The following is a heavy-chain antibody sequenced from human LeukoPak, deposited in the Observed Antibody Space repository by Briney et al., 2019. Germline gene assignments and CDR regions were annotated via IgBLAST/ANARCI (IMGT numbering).Heavy chain of an antibody. V-gene: IGHV1-69*05. CDR1: GGTFNSYA. CDR3: ARWTIVATTYYFDY. CDR2: IIPIFGTA. J-gene: IGHJ4*02. Sequence: SVKVSCKASGGTFNSYAISWVRQAPGQGLEWMGGIIPIFGTANYAQKFQGRVTITTDESTNTAYMELSSLRSEDTAVYYCARWTIVATTYYFDYWGQGTLVTVSS. D-gene: IGHD5-12*01.